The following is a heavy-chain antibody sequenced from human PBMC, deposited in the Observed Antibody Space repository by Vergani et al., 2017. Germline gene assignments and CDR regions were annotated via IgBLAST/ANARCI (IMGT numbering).Heavy chain of an antibody. J-gene: IGHJ4*02. CDR2: INPSGGST. D-gene: IGHD3-16*01. V-gene: IGHV1-46*01. CDR1: GYTFTSYY. Sequence: QVQLVQSGAEVKKPGASVKVSCKASGYTFTSYYMHWVRQAPGQGLEWMGIINPSGGSTSYAQKFQGRVTMTRDTSTSTVYMELSSLSSEDTAVYYCARELRLGELVDYWGQGTLVTVSS. CDR3: ARELRLGELVDY.